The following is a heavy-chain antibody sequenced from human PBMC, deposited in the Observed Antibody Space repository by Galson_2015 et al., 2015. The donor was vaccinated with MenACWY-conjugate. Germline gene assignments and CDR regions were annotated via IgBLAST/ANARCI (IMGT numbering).Heavy chain of an antibody. CDR2: IKKDGSEK. V-gene: IGHV3-7*03. CDR3: ARGHYGMDV. CDR1: GFTFRNYW. Sequence: SLRLSCAASGFTFRNYWVTWVRQAPGKGLEWVASIKKDGSEKYYVDSVKGRFTISRGNAKNSLYLEMNSLRVEDTAVYSCARGHYGMDVWGQGTTVTASS. J-gene: IGHJ6*02.